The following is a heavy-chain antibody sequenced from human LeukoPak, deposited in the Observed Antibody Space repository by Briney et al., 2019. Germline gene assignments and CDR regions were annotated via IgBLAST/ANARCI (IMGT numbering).Heavy chain of an antibody. CDR2: IYHSGST. CDR1: GGSISSGGYS. CDR3: ARVVRGVITRPFDY. Sequence: SETLSLTCAVSGGSISSGGYSWSWLRQPPGKGLEWIGYIYHSGSTYYNPSLKSRVTISVDRSKNQFSLKLSSVTAADTAVYYCARVVRGVITRPFDYWGQGTLVTVSS. V-gene: IGHV4-30-2*01. D-gene: IGHD3-10*01. J-gene: IGHJ4*02.